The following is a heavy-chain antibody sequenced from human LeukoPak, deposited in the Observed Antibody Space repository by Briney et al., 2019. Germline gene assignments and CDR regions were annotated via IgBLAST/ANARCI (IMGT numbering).Heavy chain of an antibody. CDR3: ARGGYDFWSGYYGSPGRLWAQKYYFDY. J-gene: IGHJ4*02. V-gene: IGHV3-7*01. CDR2: IKQDASQE. Sequence: GGSLRLSCAASGFTVSSNYMSWVRQAPGKGPEWVAHIKQDASQEYHVDSVKGRFTISRDNAKNSLYLQMNSLRAEDTAVYYCARGGYDFWSGYYGSPGRLWAQKYYFDYWGQGTLVTVSS. CDR1: GFTVSSNY. D-gene: IGHD3-3*01.